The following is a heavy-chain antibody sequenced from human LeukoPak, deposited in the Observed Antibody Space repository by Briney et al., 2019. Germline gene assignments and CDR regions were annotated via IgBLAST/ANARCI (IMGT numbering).Heavy chain of an antibody. CDR1: GFTFSSYA. CDR2: ISGSGGST. J-gene: IGHJ4*02. Sequence: GGSLRLSCAAPGFTFSSYAMSWVRQAPGKGLEWVSAISGSGGSTYYADSVKGRFTISRDNSRNTLYLQMNSLRAEDTAVYYCAKQAYDSSGYYYVPKEYFDYWGQGTLVTVSS. CDR3: AKQAYDSSGYYYVPKEYFDY. D-gene: IGHD3-22*01. V-gene: IGHV3-23*01.